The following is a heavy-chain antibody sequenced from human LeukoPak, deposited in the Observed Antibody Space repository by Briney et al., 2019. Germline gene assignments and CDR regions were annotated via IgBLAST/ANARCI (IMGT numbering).Heavy chain of an antibody. CDR3: ARAGDFSFKD. D-gene: IGHD3-3*01. CDR1: GFNFSTYT. V-gene: IGHV3-21*01. J-gene: IGHJ4*02. CDR2: ISGSSTYI. Sequence: GGSLRLSCAASGFNFSTYTMNWVRQAPGKGLEWISSISGSSTYIYYADSLKGRFTISRDNAKNSLYLQMNGLRAEDTAVYYCARAGDFSFKDWGQGTLVTVSS.